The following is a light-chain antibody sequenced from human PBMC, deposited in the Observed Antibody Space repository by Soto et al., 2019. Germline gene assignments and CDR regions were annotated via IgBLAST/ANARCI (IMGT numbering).Light chain of an antibody. CDR2: DVS. V-gene: IGLV2-14*03. J-gene: IGLJ1*01. CDR3: SSYTGSSTHV. CDR1: SSDVGAYNF. Sequence: QSALTQPASVSGSRGQSITISCTGTSSDVGAYNFVSWYQQHPGKLPKLMIFDVSRRPSGVSDRFSGSKSGNTASLTISGVQAEDEGDYYCSSYTGSSTHVFGSGTKVTVL.